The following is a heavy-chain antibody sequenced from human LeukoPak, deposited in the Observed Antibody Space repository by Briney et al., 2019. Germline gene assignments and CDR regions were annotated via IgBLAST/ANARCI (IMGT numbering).Heavy chain of an antibody. J-gene: IGHJ4*02. Sequence: SETLSLSCAVSGGSFSGYYWSWIRQPPGKGLEWIGEINHSGSTNYNPYLQSRVTISVETSKNQFSLKLSSGTAADTAVYYCARGEPRIAAAGRHFDYWGQGTLVTVSS. V-gene: IGHV4-34*01. CDR2: INHSGST. D-gene: IGHD6-13*01. CDR1: GGSFSGYY. CDR3: ARGEPRIAAAGRHFDY.